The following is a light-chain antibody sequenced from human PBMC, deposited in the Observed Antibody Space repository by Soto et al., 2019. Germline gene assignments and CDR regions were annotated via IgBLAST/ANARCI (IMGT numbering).Light chain of an antibody. CDR1: QSVATK. CDR2: GAP. CDR3: QQYHNWPPQYT. V-gene: IGKV3-15*01. J-gene: IGKJ2*01. Sequence: EIVMTQSPASLSVSPGDGATLSCRASQSVATKVAWYHQKPGRGPRLLSPGAPTRAVGVPARFSGSGSGTDFTLTISSLQSEDFAVYYCQQYHNWPPQYTFGQGTKLQIK.